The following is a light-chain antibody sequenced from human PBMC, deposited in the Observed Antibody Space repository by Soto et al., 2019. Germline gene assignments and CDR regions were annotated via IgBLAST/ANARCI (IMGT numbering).Light chain of an antibody. CDR1: QSISTW. CDR2: DAS. V-gene: IGKV1-5*01. CDR3: QQFNSYART. J-gene: IGKJ1*01. Sequence: DIQMTQSPSTLSASVGDRVTITCRASQSISTWLAWYQQKPGKAPKILIYDASSLESGVPLRFSGSGSGTDFKLTISSLQPDDFATYYCQQFNSYARTFGQGTKVEIK.